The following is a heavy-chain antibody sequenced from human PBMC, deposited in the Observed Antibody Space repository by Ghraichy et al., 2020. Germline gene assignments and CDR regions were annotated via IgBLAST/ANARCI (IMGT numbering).Heavy chain of an antibody. CDR3: AKDTRSGYGAPDAFDI. Sequence: GGSLRLSCAASGFTFSSYGMHWVRQAPGKGLEWVAVISYDGSNKYYADSVKGRFTISRDNSKNTLYLQMNSLRAEDTAVYYCAKDTRSGYGAPDAFDIWGQGTMVTVSS. J-gene: IGHJ3*02. D-gene: IGHD4-17*01. CDR1: GFTFSSYG. CDR2: ISYDGSNK. V-gene: IGHV3-30*18.